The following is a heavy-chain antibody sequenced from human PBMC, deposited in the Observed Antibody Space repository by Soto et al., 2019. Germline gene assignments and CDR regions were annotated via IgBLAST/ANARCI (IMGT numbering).Heavy chain of an antibody. CDR1: GFTFSSYA. CDR3: VKDGLYCSSTSCYGYFDY. D-gene: IGHD2-2*01. J-gene: IGHJ4*02. CDR2: ISSNGGST. Sequence: RLSCSASGFTFSSYAMHWVRQAPGKGLEYVSAISSNGGSTYYADSVKGRFTISRDNSKNTLYLQMSSLRAEDTAVYYCVKDGLYCSSTSCYGYFDYWGQGTLVTVSS. V-gene: IGHV3-64D*06.